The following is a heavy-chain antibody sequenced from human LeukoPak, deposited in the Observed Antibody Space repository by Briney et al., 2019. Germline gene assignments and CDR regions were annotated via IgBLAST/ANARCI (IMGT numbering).Heavy chain of an antibody. Sequence: SVKVSCKASGFTFTSSAVQWVRQARGQRLEWIGWIVVGSGNTNYAQKFQERVTITRDMSTSTAYMELSSLRSEDTAVYYCAAVSNYYGSGSSYWYFDLWGRGTLVTVSS. J-gene: IGHJ2*01. D-gene: IGHD3-10*01. V-gene: IGHV1-58*01. CDR2: IVVGSGNT. CDR1: GFTFTSSA. CDR3: AAVSNYYGSGSSYWYFDL.